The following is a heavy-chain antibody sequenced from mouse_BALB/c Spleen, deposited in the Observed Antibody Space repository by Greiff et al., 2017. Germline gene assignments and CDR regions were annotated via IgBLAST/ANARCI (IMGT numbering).Heavy chain of an antibody. V-gene: IGHV1-7*01. CDR3: ARGDYYGSSYVELDY. J-gene: IGHJ2*01. CDR1: GYTFTSYW. Sequence: QVQLQQSGAELAKPGASVKMSCKASGYTFTSYWMHWVKQRPGQGLEWIGYINPSTGYTEYNQKFKDKATLTADKSSSTAYMQLSSLTSEDSAVYYCARGDYYGSSYVELDYWGQGTTLTVSS. CDR2: INPSTGYT. D-gene: IGHD1-1*01.